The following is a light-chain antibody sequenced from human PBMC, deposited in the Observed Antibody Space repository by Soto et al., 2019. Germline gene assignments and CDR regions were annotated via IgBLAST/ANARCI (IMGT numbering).Light chain of an antibody. J-gene: IGKJ2*03. Sequence: DIQMTQSPSSLSASVGDRVTITCRASQSISTNLSWYQKKPGKAPKLLISGASSLQSGVPSRFSGSGSGTDFSLTISSLQPEDFAIYFCQQSYITLYSFGQGTNLAIK. CDR2: GAS. V-gene: IGKV1-39*01. CDR1: QSISTN. CDR3: QQSYITLYS.